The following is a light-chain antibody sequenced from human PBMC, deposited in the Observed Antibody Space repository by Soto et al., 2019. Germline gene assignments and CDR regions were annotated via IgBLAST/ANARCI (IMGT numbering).Light chain of an antibody. J-gene: IGLJ1*01. CDR1: SRYIVASNF. CDR2: EAT. V-gene: IGLV2-14*01. CDR3: ISYKTDDTFV. Sequence: QASLTQPPSVSGSPGQSITVSWTGTSRYIVASNFVSWYQHLPGRAPKVIIFEATNRPSGVSDRFSGSKAGITASLTISGLQADDEGEYFCISYKTDDTFVFGTGTKVTVL.